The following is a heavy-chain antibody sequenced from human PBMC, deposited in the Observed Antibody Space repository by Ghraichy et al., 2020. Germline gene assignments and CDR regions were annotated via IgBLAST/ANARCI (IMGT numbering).Heavy chain of an antibody. D-gene: IGHD1-26*01. CDR1: GGSISSYY. V-gene: IGHV4-59*01. Sequence: SETLSLTCTVSGGSISSYYWSWIRQPPGKGLEWIGYIYYSGSTNYNPSLKSRVTISVDTSKNQFSLKLSSVTAADTAVYYCARAPYSGSYYGSWGQGTLVTVSS. J-gene: IGHJ4*02. CDR3: ARAPYSGSYYGS. CDR2: IYYSGST.